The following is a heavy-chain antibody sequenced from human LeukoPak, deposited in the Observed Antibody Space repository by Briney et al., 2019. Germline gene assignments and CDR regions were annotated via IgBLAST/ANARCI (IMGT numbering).Heavy chain of an antibody. CDR2: ISYDGSNK. J-gene: IGHJ4*02. CDR3: ARDSYSSSWYSFDY. D-gene: IGHD6-13*01. Sequence: GGPLRLSCAASGFTFSSYAMHWVRQAPGKGLEWVAVISYDGSNKYYADSVKGRFTISRDNSKNTLYLQMNSLRAEDTAVYYCARDSYSSSWYSFDYWGQGTLVTVSS. V-gene: IGHV3-30-3*01. CDR1: GFTFSSYA.